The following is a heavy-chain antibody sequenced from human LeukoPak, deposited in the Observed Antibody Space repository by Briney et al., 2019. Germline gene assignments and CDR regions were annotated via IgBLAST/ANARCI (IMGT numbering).Heavy chain of an antibody. Sequence: SETLSLTCTVSGGSISSYYWGWIRQPPGKGLEWIGYIYYSGSTNYNPSLKSRVTLSVDTSKNQFSLKLSAVTAADTAVYYCARVRSSSLGPFDYWGQGTLVTVSS. CDR3: ARVRSSSLGPFDY. CDR1: GGSISSYY. CDR2: IYYSGST. D-gene: IGHD6-6*01. J-gene: IGHJ4*02. V-gene: IGHV4-59*01.